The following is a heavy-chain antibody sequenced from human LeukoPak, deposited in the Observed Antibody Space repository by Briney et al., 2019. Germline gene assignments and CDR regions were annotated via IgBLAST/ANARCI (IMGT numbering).Heavy chain of an antibody. CDR1: GYTFTSYD. CDR3: ARAPGSGSPGDYYGMDV. J-gene: IGHJ6*02. V-gene: IGHV1-8*01. D-gene: IGHD1-26*01. CDR2: MNPNSGNT. Sequence: ASVKVSGKASGYTFTSYDINWVRQATGQGLEWMGWMNPNSGNTGYAQKFQGRVTMTRNTSISTAYMELSSLRSEDTAVYYCARAPGSGSPGDYYGMDVWGQGTTVTVSS.